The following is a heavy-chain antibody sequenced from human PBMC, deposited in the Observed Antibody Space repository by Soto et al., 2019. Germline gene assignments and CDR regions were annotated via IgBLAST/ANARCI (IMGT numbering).Heavy chain of an antibody. Sequence: GGSLRLSCAASGFTFSSYSMNWVRQAPGKGLEWVSSISSSSYIYYADSVKGRFTISRDNAKNSLYLQMNSLRAEDTAVYYCARWIGYCSSTSCPGAFDIWGQGTMVTVSS. CDR3: ARWIGYCSSTSCPGAFDI. CDR2: ISSSSYI. D-gene: IGHD2-2*03. V-gene: IGHV3-21*01. CDR1: GFTFSSYS. J-gene: IGHJ3*02.